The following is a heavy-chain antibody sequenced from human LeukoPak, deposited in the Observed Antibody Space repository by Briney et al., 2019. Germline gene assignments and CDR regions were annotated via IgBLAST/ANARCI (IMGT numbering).Heavy chain of an antibody. Sequence: ASVKVSCKASGYTFTSYGISWVRQAPGQGLEWMGWISANNGNTNYAQKLQDRVTMTTDTSTSTAYMELRSLRSDDTAVYFCARESCSSTSCVYYYYGMDVWGQGTTVTVSS. V-gene: IGHV1-18*01. D-gene: IGHD2-2*01. CDR2: ISANNGNT. CDR1: GYTFTSYG. CDR3: ARESCSSTSCVYYYYGMDV. J-gene: IGHJ6*02.